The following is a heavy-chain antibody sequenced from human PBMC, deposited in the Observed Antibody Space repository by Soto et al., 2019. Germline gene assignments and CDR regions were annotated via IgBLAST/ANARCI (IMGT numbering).Heavy chain of an antibody. CDR3: ARDMVVPARYGMDV. CDR1: GYTFTSYG. Sequence: QVQLVQSGAEVKKPGASVKVSCKASGYTFTSYGISWVRQAPGQGLEWMGWISAYNGNTNYAQKVQGRVTMTTDTXXSTADMELRSLRSDDTAVYYCARDMVVPARYGMDVWGQGTTITVSS. J-gene: IGHJ6*02. CDR2: ISAYNGNT. V-gene: IGHV1-18*01. D-gene: IGHD2-2*01.